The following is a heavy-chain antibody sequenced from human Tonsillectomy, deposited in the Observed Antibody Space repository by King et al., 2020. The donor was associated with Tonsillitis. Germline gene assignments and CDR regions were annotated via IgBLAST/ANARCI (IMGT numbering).Heavy chain of an antibody. CDR2: IYPGDSDT. Sequence: VQLVESGAEVKKTGESLKISCTGSGYSFTNYWIGWMRQRPGKGLEWMGIIYPGDSDTRYSPSFLGQVTISADESITTAYLQLYNLQASDTAMYYCARLPLSFLNWTPLDYWGQGTLVTVSS. CDR1: GYSFTNYW. D-gene: IGHD3/OR15-3a*01. CDR3: ARLPLSFLNWTPLDY. V-gene: IGHV5-51*03. J-gene: IGHJ4*02.